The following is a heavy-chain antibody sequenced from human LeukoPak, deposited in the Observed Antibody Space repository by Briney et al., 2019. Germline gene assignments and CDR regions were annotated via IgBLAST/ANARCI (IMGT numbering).Heavy chain of an antibody. Sequence: SETLSLTCTVSGGSISSGGYYWSWIRQHPGKGLEWIGYIYYSGSTYYNPSLKRRVTISVDTSKNQFSLKLSSVTAADTAVYYCARDGGYGGNSYHYYYGMDVWGQGTTVTVSS. CDR2: IYYSGST. CDR1: GGSISSGGYY. D-gene: IGHD4-23*01. J-gene: IGHJ6*02. CDR3: ARDGGYGGNSYHYYYGMDV. V-gene: IGHV4-31*03.